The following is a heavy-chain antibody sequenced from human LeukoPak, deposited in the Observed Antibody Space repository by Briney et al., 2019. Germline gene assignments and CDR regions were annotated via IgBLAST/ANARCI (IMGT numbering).Heavy chain of an antibody. V-gene: IGHV4-34*01. CDR3: ARGGTTTMFQKNNWFDP. Sequence: PSETLSLTCAVYGGSFSGYYWSWIRQPPGKGLEWIGEINHSGSTNYNPSLKSRVTISVDTSKNQFSLKLSSVTAADTAVYYCARGGTTTMFQKNNWFDPWGQGTLVTVSS. D-gene: IGHD3-10*02. J-gene: IGHJ5*02. CDR1: GGSFSGYY. CDR2: INHSGST.